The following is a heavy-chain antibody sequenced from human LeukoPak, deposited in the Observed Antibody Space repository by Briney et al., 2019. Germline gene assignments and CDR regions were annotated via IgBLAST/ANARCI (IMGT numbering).Heavy chain of an antibody. V-gene: IGHV3-48*02. D-gene: IGHD3-22*01. Sequence: GGSLRLSCAASGFIFKTYCMSWVRQAPGKRLEWLSYITSNSNDKYYADSVKGRYTISRDNAKDSLHLQIDSLRDEDTAVYYCARYYDRSGFYRDAFDLWGQGTMVTVSS. CDR1: GFIFKTYC. CDR2: ITSNSNDK. J-gene: IGHJ3*01. CDR3: ARYYDRSGFYRDAFDL.